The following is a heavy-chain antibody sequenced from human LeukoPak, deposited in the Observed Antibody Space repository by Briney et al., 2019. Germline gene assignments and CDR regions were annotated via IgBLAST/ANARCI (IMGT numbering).Heavy chain of an antibody. V-gene: IGHV3-74*01. CDR2: INGDGSST. D-gene: IGHD5-18*01. CDR1: GFTFSIYW. CDR3: ARDYSYGLDN. Sequence: PGGSLRLSCAASGFTFSIYWMHWVRQAPGKGLVWVSRINGDGSSTGYADSVKGRFTISRDNAKNTLYLQMNSLRAEGMAVYYCARDYSYGLDNWGQGTLVTVSS. J-gene: IGHJ4*02.